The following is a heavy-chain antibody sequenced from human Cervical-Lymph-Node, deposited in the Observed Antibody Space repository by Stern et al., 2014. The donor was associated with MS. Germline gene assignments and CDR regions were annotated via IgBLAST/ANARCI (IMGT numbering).Heavy chain of an antibody. V-gene: IGHV2-5*09. CDR2: IYWDDDK. Sequence: QVTLKESGPTVVKPTQTLTLTCTFSGFSLNSTGVAVGWIRQPSRNALEWLALIYWDDDKRYRPSLKTRLTITKDTSRNQVVLTMTNMDPADTGTYYCVPRRGVFGFYPWGQGTLVTVSS. D-gene: IGHD3-10*01. CDR3: VPRRGVFGFYP. J-gene: IGHJ5*02. CDR1: GFSLNSTGVA.